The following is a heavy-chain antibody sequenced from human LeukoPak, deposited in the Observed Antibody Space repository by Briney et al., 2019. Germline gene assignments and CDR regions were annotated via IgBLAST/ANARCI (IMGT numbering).Heavy chain of an antibody. CDR2: IIPIFGIA. D-gene: IGHD5-24*01. J-gene: IGHJ3*02. CDR3: ASAARWLQSGGAFDI. CDR1: GGTFSSYA. V-gene: IGHV1-69*04. Sequence: SVKVSCKGSGGTFSSYAISWVRPAPGQGLEWMGRIIPIFGIANYAQKFQGRVTITADKSTSTAYMELSSLRSEDTAVYYCASAARWLQSGGAFDIWGQGTMVTVSS.